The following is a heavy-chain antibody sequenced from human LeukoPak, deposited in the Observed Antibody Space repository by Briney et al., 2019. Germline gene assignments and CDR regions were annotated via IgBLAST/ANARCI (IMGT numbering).Heavy chain of an antibody. Sequence: PGGSLRLSCAASGFTFSSYAMSWVRQAPGKGLEWVSAISGSGGSTYYADSVKGRFTISRDNSKNTLYLQMNSLRAEDTAVYYCAKGGGLTIYYYGMDVWGKGTTVTVSS. CDR3: AKGGGLTIYYYGMDV. CDR2: ISGSGGST. V-gene: IGHV3-23*01. J-gene: IGHJ6*04. D-gene: IGHD5-24*01. CDR1: GFTFSSYA.